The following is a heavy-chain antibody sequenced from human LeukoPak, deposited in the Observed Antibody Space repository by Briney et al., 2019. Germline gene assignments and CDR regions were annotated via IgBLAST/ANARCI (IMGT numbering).Heavy chain of an antibody. J-gene: IGHJ3*02. CDR1: GFTFSSYS. Sequence: GGSLRLSCAASGFTFSSYSINWVRQAPGKGPEWVSYIDARSGITYYADSVQGRFTISRDNAKESVFLQMNGLRVDDTAVYYCARTYDFGRGPPEDAFDNWGQGTPVIVSS. D-gene: IGHD3-3*01. V-gene: IGHV3-48*01. CDR2: IDARSGIT. CDR3: ARTYDFGRGPPEDAFDN.